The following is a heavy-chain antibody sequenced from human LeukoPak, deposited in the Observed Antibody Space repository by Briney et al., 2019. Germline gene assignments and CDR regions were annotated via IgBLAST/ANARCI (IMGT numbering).Heavy chain of an antibody. D-gene: IGHD5-24*01. J-gene: IGHJ4*02. V-gene: IGHV1-18*01. Sequence: ASVKVSCKASGYTFTSYGISWVRQAPGQGREWMGWISAYNGNTNYAQKLQGRVTMTTETSTSTDYMELRSLRSDDTAVYYCARGGRWLQLSRSFDYWGQGTLVTVSS. CDR3: ARGGRWLQLSRSFDY. CDR1: GYTFTSYG. CDR2: ISAYNGNT.